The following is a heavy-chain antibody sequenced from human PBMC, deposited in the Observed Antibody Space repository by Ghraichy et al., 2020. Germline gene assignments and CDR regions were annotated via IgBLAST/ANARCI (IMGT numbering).Heavy chain of an antibody. J-gene: IGHJ6*02. Sequence: GGSLRLSCSVSGFTSNKASMTWVRQGPGKGLEWVARIKSASDGGTTDYAAPVKGRFTITRDDSKNSVYLQMNSLKTEDTAVYYCARAVRKNYYLLYTVDVWGQGTTVTVSS. CDR3: ARAVRKNYYLLYTVDV. CDR1: GFTSNKAS. V-gene: IGHV3-15*01. CDR2: IKSASDGGTT. D-gene: IGHD1-26*01.